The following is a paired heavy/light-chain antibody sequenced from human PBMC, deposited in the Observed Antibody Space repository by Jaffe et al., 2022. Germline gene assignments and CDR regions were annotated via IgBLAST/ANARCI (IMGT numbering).Heavy chain of an antibody. D-gene: IGHD3-3*01. CDR3: ARAADYDFWSGYYTNTNWFDP. V-gene: IGHV3-21*01. Sequence: EVQLVESGGGLVKPGGSLRLSCAASGFTFSSYSMNWVRQAPGKGLEWVSSISSSSSYIYYADSVKGRFTISRDNAKNSLYLQMNSLRAEDTAVYYCARAADYDFWSGYYTNTNWFDPWGQGTLVTVSS. CDR1: GFTFSSYS. J-gene: IGHJ5*02. CDR2: ISSSSSYI.
Light chain of an antibody. CDR2: EDN. J-gene: IGLJ3*02. Sequence: NFMLTQPHSVSESPGKTVTISCTRSSGSIASNYVQWYQQRPGSSPTTVIYEDNQRPSGVPDRFSGSIDSSSNSASLTISGLKTEDEADYYCQSYDSSNWVFGGGTKLTVL. CDR1: SGSIASNY. V-gene: IGLV6-57*01. CDR3: QSYDSSNWV.